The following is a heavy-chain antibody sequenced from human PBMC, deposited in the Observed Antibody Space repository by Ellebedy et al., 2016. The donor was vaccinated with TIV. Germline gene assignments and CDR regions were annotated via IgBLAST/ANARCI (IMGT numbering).Heavy chain of an antibody. CDR3: ARVRRTGSNGDGLDI. Sequence: LSLTCAASGFIFSNSGMNWVRQAPGKGLEWVSYISGSGSTIYYADSVKGRFPISRDNSKNTLDLQMNSLRGEDTAVYYCARVRRTGSNGDGLDIWGQGTTVTVSS. CDR2: ISGSGSTI. V-gene: IGHV3-48*01. J-gene: IGHJ3*02. D-gene: IGHD4-11*01. CDR1: GFIFSNSG.